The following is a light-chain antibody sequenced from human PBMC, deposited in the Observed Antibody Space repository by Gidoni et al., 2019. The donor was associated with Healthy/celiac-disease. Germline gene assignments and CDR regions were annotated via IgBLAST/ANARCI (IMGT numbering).Light chain of an antibody. V-gene: IGKV1-8*01. J-gene: IGKJ2*01. Sequence: AIRMTQSPSSFSASTGDRVTITCRASQGISSYLAWYQQKPGKAPKLLIYAASTLQSGVPSRFSGSGSGTDFTLTISCLQSEDFATYYCQQYYSQHTFGQGTKLEIK. CDR3: QQYYSQHT. CDR2: AAS. CDR1: QGISSY.